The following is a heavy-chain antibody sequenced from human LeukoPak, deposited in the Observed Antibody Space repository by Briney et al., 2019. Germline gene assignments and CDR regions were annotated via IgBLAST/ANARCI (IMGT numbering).Heavy chain of an antibody. J-gene: IGHJ6*02. V-gene: IGHV1-46*01. Sequence: ASVKVSCKASGYTFTSYYMHWVRQAPGQGLEWMGIINPSGGSTSYAQKFQGRVTMTRDTSTSTVYMELSSLRYEDTAVYYCARDRSLDYYDSSGYSYYYYYGMDVWGQGTTVTVSS. CDR1: GYTFTSYY. CDR2: INPSGGST. CDR3: ARDRSLDYYDSSGYSYYYYYGMDV. D-gene: IGHD3-22*01.